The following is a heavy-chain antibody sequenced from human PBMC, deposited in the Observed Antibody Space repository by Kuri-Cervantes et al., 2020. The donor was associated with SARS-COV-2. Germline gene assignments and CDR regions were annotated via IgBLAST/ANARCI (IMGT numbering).Heavy chain of an antibody. Sequence: GSLRLSCAVYGESFSDYYWTWIRQPPGKGLEWIGEINHSGSVNYNPSLKSRVTISVDTSKNQFSLKLSSVTAADTAVYYCARHVRPEITIFGVVITADYFDYWGQGTLVTVSS. J-gene: IGHJ4*02. CDR1: GESFSDYY. CDR2: INHSGSV. CDR3: ARHVRPEITIFGVVITADYFDY. D-gene: IGHD3-3*01. V-gene: IGHV4-34*01.